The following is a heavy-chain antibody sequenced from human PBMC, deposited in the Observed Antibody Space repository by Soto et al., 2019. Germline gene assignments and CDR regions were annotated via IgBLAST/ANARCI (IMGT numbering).Heavy chain of an antibody. Sequence: QVQLVESGGGVVQPGRSLRLSCAASGFTFSSYGMHWVRQAPGKGLEWVAVISYDGSYKYYADCVKGRFTISRDNSKNTLYPQMNSLKAEDTAVYYCPKDAHTDRAQDGYRLRWYQIDCWGQGSLVTVSS. J-gene: IGHJ4*02. CDR3: PKDAHTDRAQDGYRLRWYQIDC. CDR1: GFTFSSYG. CDR2: ISYDGSYK. V-gene: IGHV3-30*18. D-gene: IGHD4-17*01.